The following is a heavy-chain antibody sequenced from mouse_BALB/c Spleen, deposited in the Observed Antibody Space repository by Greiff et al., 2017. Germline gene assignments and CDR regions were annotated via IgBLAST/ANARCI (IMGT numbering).Heavy chain of an antibody. CDR3: ARGGDDGYPCFAY. Sequence: DVQLQESGPSLVKPSQTLSLTCSVTGDSITSGYWNWIRKFPGNKLEYMGYISYSGSTYYNPSLKSRISITRDTSKNQYYLQLNSVTTEDTATYYCARGGDDGYPCFAYWGQGTLVTVSA. D-gene: IGHD2-3*01. V-gene: IGHV3-8*02. J-gene: IGHJ3*01. CDR1: GDSITSGY. CDR2: ISYSGST.